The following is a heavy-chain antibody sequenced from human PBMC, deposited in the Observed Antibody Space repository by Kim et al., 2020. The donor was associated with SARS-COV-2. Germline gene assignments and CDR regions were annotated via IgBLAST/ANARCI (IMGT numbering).Heavy chain of an antibody. J-gene: IGHJ4*02. Sequence: AAKLKGRGTLTRNTSISKVYMELSSLRSEDTAVYYCARGLNTYSSSWMDYWGQGTLVTVSS. D-gene: IGHD6-13*01. V-gene: IGHV1-8*01. CDR3: ARGLNTYSSSWMDY.